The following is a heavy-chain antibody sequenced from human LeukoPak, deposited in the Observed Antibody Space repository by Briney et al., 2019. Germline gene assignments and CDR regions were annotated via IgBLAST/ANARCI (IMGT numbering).Heavy chain of an antibody. CDR2: INHSGST. D-gene: IGHD2-2*01. V-gene: IGHV4-34*01. Sequence: PSETLSLTCAVYGGSFSGYYWSWIRQPPGKGLEWIGEINHSGSTNYNPSLKSRVTISVDTSKNQFSLKLSSVTAADTAVYYCAGLPLRAVPYAGSWGQGTLVTVSS. CDR3: AGLPLRAVPYAGS. J-gene: IGHJ5*02. CDR1: GGSFSGYY.